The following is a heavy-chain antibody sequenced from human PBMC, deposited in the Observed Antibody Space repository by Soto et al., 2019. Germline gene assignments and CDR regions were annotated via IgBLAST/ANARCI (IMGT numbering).Heavy chain of an antibody. Sequence: SVKVSCKASGGTFSTYSVIWVRQAPGQWLEWMGRIIPILGITNDAQKFQGRVTISADTSTSTVYMELSSLRFEDTAVYYCARVGRSGYEDPWG. V-gene: IGHV1-69*02. J-gene: IGHJ5*02. CDR2: IIPILGIT. CDR1: GGTFSTYS. D-gene: IGHD3-3*01. CDR3: ARVGRSGYEDP.